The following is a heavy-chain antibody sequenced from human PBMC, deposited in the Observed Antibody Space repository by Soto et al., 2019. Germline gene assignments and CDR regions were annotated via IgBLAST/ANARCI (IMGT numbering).Heavy chain of an antibody. CDR3: ARDWAYYDILTGYSYYYYGMDV. D-gene: IGHD3-9*01. CDR2: IYYRGST. V-gene: IGHV4-59*01. CDR1: GGSISSYY. J-gene: IGHJ6*02. Sequence: SETLSLTCTVSGGSISSYYWSWIRQPPGKGLEWIGYIYYRGSTNYNPSLKSRVTISLDTSKNQFSLKLSAVTAADTAVYYCARDWAYYDILTGYSYYYYGMDVWGQGTTVTVSS.